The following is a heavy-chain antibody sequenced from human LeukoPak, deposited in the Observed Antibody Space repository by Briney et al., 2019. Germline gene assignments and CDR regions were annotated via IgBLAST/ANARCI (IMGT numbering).Heavy chain of an antibody. CDR3: ARIIAAAGTGSY. Sequence: GGSLRLSCAASGFTFSSYSMHWVRQAPGKGLEWVSSISSSSSYIYYADSVKGRFTVSRDNAKNTLYLQMNSLRAEDTAVYYCARIIAAAGTGSYWGQGTLVTVSS. CDR2: ISSSSSYI. V-gene: IGHV3-21*01. D-gene: IGHD6-13*01. J-gene: IGHJ4*02. CDR1: GFTFSSYS.